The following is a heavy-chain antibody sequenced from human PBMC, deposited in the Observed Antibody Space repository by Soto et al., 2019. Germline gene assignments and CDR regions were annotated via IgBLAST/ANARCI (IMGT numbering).Heavy chain of an antibody. D-gene: IGHD2-15*01. Sequence: GASVKVSCTASGYTLTSYGISWVRQAPGQGLEWMGGIIPIIGTANYAQKFQGRVTITADESTSTAYMELSSLRSEDTAVYYCARDRLGCSGGSCYPYFDYWGQGTLVTVSS. CDR2: IIPIIGTA. V-gene: IGHV1-69*13. J-gene: IGHJ4*02. CDR3: ARDRLGCSGGSCYPYFDY. CDR1: GYTLTSYG.